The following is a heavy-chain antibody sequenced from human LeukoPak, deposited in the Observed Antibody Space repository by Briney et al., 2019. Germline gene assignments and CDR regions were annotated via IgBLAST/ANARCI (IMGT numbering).Heavy chain of an antibody. J-gene: IGHJ4*02. CDR3: ARDMPPSHYDY. CDR1: GYTFTNYF. CDR2: INPNSGAT. D-gene: IGHD2-2*01. V-gene: IGHV1-2*02. Sequence: ASVKVSCKASGYTFTNYFIHWVRQAPGQELEWMGWINPNSGATKFAQKFQGRVSMTTDTSISTAYMELNSLTSDDTAVYYCARDMPPSHYDYWGQGTRVTVSS.